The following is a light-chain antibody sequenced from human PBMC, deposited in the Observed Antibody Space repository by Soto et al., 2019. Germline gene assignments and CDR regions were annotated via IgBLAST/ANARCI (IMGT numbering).Light chain of an antibody. J-gene: IGKJ1*01. CDR1: QGIRNY. V-gene: IGKV1-9*01. CDR3: QQLNSYPPWT. Sequence: DIQLTQSPSFLSASVGDRVTITCRASQGIRNYLAWYQQKPGKAANLLIYAASTLQSGDPSRFSGSVSGTEFTLTIRSLQPEYFATYYCQQLNSYPPWTFGQGTRVEI. CDR2: AAS.